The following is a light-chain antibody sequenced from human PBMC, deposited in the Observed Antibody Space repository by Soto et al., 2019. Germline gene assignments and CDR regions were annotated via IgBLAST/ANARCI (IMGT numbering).Light chain of an antibody. V-gene: IGKV3-15*01. CDR3: QQYNNRPPWT. Sequence: EIVMTQSPGTLSVSPGERATLSCRASQTIDTNLAGYQQKPGQAPRLLIFAASTRATGIPARFSGSGSGTEFSLTITSLQSEDFALYYCQQYNNRPPWTFGQGTKVEVK. J-gene: IGKJ1*01. CDR1: QTIDTN. CDR2: AAS.